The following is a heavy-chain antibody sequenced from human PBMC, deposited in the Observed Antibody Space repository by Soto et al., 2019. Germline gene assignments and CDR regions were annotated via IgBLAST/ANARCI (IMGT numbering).Heavy chain of an antibody. D-gene: IGHD2-2*01. CDR2: TNHSGST. V-gene: IGHV4-34*01. J-gene: IGHJ6*02. CDR3: ARDRRLGYCSSTSCSRDYYGMDV. Sequence: LSLTCAVYVGCFSGYYWSWIRQPPGKGLEWIGETNHSGSTNYNPSLKSRVTISVDTSKNQFSLKLSSVTAADTAVYYCARDRRLGYCSSTSCSRDYYGMDVWGQGTTVTVSS. CDR1: VGCFSGYY.